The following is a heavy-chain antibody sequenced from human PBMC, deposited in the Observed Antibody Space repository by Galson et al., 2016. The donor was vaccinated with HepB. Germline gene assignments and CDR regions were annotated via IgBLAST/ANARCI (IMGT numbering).Heavy chain of an antibody. CDR2: ISSSSTYI. J-gene: IGHJ4*02. CDR3: ARADSVFDY. V-gene: IGHV3-21*01. Sequence: MSWVRQAPGKGLEWVSSISSSSTYIYYADSVKGRFTISRDNAKNSLYLQMNSLRAEDTAAYYCARADSVFDYWGQGTLVTVSS. D-gene: IGHD2-15*01.